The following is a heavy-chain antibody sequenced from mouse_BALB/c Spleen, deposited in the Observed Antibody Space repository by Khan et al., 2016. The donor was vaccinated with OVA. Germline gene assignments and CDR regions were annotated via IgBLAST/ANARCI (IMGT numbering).Heavy chain of an antibody. CDR1: GYTFTNYG. J-gene: IGHJ1*01. Sequence: QIQLVQSGPELKKPGETVKISCKASGYTFTNYGMNWVKQAPEKVLKWMGWINTYTGEPTYADDFKGRFVFSLETSDSTAYLQISNLKNEDMTTYFCARISSYWYSDVWGAGTTVTVSS. CDR2: INTYTGEP. V-gene: IGHV9-1*02. CDR3: ARISSYWYSDV. D-gene: IGHD6-2*01.